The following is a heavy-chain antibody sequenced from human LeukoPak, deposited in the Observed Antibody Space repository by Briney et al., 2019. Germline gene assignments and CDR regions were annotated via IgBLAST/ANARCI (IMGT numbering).Heavy chain of an antibody. CDR2: ILYGGST. CDR3: ARHPRAGAFDI. Sequence: SETLSLTCTASGASVNSGSYYWSWIRQSPGKGLEWIGYILYGGSTNYNPSLKSRVTISGDTSKNQLSLKLSSVTAADTAVYYCARHPRAGAFDIWGQGTMVTVSS. CDR1: GASVNSGSYY. V-gene: IGHV4-61*01. J-gene: IGHJ3*02. D-gene: IGHD3-10*01.